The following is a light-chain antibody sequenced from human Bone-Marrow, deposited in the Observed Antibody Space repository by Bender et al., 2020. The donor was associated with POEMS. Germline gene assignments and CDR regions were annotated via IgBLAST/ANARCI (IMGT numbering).Light chain of an antibody. CDR1: ELESKN. Sequence: SYELTQPVSVSVALGQTARITCGGDELESKNVHWFQHKPGQAPVLIVYRDSNRPSGIPERFSGSNSGNTATLTISRAQPGDEADYYCQSVDISDTLQVFGGGTKLTVL. CDR3: QSVDISDTLQV. V-gene: IGLV3-9*01. J-gene: IGLJ2*01. CDR2: RDS.